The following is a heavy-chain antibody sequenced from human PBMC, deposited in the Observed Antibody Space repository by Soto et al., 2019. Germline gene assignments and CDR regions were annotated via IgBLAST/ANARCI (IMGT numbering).Heavy chain of an antibody. CDR2: IISSGSTI. J-gene: IGHJ6*04. CDR1: GFTFSNYY. Sequence: PGGSLRLSCAASGFTFSNYYMSWIRQAPGKGLEWVSYIISSGSTIYYADSVKGRFTISRDNAKNSLYLQVNSLIAEDTAVHYCARENWGPYSYYYGMDVWRKGTTVT. V-gene: IGHV3-11*01. D-gene: IGHD7-27*01. CDR3: ARENWGPYSYYYGMDV.